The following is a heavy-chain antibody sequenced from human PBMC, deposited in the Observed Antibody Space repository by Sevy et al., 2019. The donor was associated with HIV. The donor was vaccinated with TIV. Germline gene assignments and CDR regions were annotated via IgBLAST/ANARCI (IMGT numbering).Heavy chain of an antibody. CDR1: GFSFSNAW. CDR2: IRSITGGGRP. J-gene: IGHJ4*02. D-gene: IGHD3-22*01. V-gene: IGHV3-15*01. CDR3: AIDHRRDGIVGVPFEQ. Sequence: GGSLRLSCAASGFSFSNAWMSWVRQAPGKGLEWVGRIRSITGGGRPDFAAFTKGKFTISRDDSRNTLYLQMNSLKTEDTAAYYCAIDHRRDGIVGVPFEQWGQGTLVTVSS.